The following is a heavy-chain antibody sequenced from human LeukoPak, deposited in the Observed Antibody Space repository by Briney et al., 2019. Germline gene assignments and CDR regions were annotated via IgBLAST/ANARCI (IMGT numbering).Heavy chain of an antibody. J-gene: IGHJ4*02. V-gene: IGHV3-48*01. Sequence: GGSLRLSCAASGFTFSSYSMNWVRQAPGKGLEWVSYISSSSSTIYYADSVKGRFTISGDNAKNSLYLQMNSLRAEDTAVYYCASPVRHYGSGSYRDYWGQGTLVTVSS. D-gene: IGHD3-10*01. CDR3: ASPVRHYGSGSYRDY. CDR2: ISSSSSTI. CDR1: GFTFSSYS.